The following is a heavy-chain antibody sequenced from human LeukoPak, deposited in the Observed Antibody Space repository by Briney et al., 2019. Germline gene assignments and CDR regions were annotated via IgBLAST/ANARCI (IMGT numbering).Heavy chain of an antibody. J-gene: IGHJ5*02. V-gene: IGHV4-59*01. CDR3: ARGEGWFDP. CDR1: GGSISSYY. Sequence: SETLSLTCTVSGGSISSYYWSWIRQPPGKGLEWIGYIYYIGSTNYNYNPSLKSRVTISVDTSKNQFSLQLSSVTAADTAVYYCARGEGWFDPWGQGTLVTVSS. CDR2: IYYIGSTNY.